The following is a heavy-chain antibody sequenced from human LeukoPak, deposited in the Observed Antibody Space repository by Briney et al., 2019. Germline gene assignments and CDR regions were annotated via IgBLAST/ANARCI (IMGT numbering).Heavy chain of an antibody. V-gene: IGHV3-53*01. CDR1: GFTVSSNY. CDR3: AREDSSGYWSFDY. J-gene: IGHJ4*02. D-gene: IGHD3-22*01. Sequence: GGSLRLSCAASGFTVSSNYMNWVRQAPGKGLEWVSVIYSGGSTYYADSVKSRFTISRDTSMNTLYLQMNSLTAEDTAGYYCAREDSSGYWSFDYWGQGTLVTVSS. CDR2: IYSGGST.